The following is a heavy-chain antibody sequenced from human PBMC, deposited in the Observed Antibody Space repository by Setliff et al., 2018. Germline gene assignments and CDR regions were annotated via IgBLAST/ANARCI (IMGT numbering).Heavy chain of an antibody. CDR3: ARVAEYDTIDI. V-gene: IGHV3-7*01. CDR1: GFTFSTSW. Sequence: TGGSLRLSCAVSGFTFSTSWMSWVRQAPGKGLEWVANINQDGSQKYYVDSVKGRFITTRNNAKNSVFLQLTSLRAEDTAAYYCARVAEYDTIDIWGQGTMVTVSS. CDR2: INQDGSQK. J-gene: IGHJ3*02. D-gene: IGHD3-16*01.